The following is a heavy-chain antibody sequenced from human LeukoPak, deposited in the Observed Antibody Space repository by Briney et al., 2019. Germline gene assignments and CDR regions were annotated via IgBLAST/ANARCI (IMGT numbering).Heavy chain of an antibody. D-gene: IGHD6-19*01. CDR2: IYYSGST. CDR1: GGSISSYY. J-gene: IGHJ5*02. CDR3: ARDLRYSSGWFHWFDP. Sequence: KPSETLSLXCTVSGGSISSYYWSWIRQPPGKELEWIGYIYYSGSTNYNPSLKSRDTISVDTSKNQFSLKLSSVTAADTAVYYCARDLRYSSGWFHWFDPWGQGTLVTVSS. V-gene: IGHV4-59*01.